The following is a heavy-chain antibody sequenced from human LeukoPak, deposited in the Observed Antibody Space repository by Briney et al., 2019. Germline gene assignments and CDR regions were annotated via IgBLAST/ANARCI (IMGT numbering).Heavy chain of an antibody. V-gene: IGHV1-3*01. CDR2: INAGNGNT. Sequence: ASVKVSCKASGYTFTSYAMHWVRQAPGQRLEWMGWINAGNGNTKYSQKFQGRVTITRDTSASTAYMELSSLRSEDTAVYYCARCYDILTGYCYGMDVWGKGTTVTASS. CDR1: GYTFTSYA. D-gene: IGHD3-9*01. CDR3: ARCYDILTGYCYGMDV. J-gene: IGHJ6*04.